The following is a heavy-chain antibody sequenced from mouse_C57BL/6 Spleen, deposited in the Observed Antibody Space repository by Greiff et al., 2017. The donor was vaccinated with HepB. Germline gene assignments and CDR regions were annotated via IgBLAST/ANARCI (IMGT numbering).Heavy chain of an antibody. CDR2: ISSGGSYT. J-gene: IGHJ4*01. D-gene: IGHD2-13*01. V-gene: IGHV5-6*01. CDR1: GFTFSSYG. Sequence: EVQLQESGGDLVKPGGSLKLSCAASGFTFSSYGMSWVRQTPDKRLEWVATISSGGSYTYYPDSVKGRFTISRDNAKNTLYLQMSSLKSEDTAMYYCARHSGENWGQGTSVTVSS. CDR3: ARHSGEN.